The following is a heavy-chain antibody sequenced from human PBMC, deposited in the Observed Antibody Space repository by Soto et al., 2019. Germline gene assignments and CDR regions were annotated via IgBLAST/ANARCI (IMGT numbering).Heavy chain of an antibody. CDR2: ISAYNGNT. Sequence: ASVKVSCKASGYTFTSYGISWVRQAPGQGLEWMGWISAYNGNTNYAQKLQGRVTMTTDTSTSTAYMELRSLRSDDTAVYYCARDGPPGVGTTVPFDPWGQGTLVTVSS. CDR1: GYTFTSYG. D-gene: IGHD1-1*01. CDR3: ARDGPPGVGTTVPFDP. V-gene: IGHV1-18*01. J-gene: IGHJ5*02.